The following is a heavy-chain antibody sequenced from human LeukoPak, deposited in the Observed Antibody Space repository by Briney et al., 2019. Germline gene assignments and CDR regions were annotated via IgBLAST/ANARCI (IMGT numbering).Heavy chain of an antibody. D-gene: IGHD1-7*01. CDR3: ARKQTGTMYDV. V-gene: IGHV4-39*07. J-gene: IGHJ4*02. Sequence: SETLSLTCIVPGGSISSISYYWAWILQSPGKGLDGIGTFAFGGSAYYNLSLTSRVSISNETTDNQFYLRVYPLTAPESTAYYCARKQTGTMYDVWGQGTQVTVPS. CDR2: FAFGGSA. CDR1: GGSISSISYY.